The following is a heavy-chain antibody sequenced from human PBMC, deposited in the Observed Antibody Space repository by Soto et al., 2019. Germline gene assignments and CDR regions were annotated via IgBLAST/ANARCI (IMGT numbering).Heavy chain of an antibody. V-gene: IGHV4-39*01. CDR2: VYYSGST. J-gene: IGHJ4*02. D-gene: IGHD1-26*01. CDR3: ARLLPYSGSLDY. Sequence: SGTLSLTCTVSGGSVSRNNDYWGWIRQPPGRGLEWIGSVYYSGSTYYNPSLKSRVTISVDKSKNQFSLKLNSVTAADTAVYYCARLLPYSGSLDYWGQGILVTVSS. CDR1: GGSVSRNNDY.